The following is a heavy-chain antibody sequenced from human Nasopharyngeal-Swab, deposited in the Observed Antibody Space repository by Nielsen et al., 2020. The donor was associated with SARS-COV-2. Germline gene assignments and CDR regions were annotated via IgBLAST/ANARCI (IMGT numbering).Heavy chain of an antibody. V-gene: IGHV3-53*01. CDR3: ARGAYDSSGYFWDY. D-gene: IGHD3-22*01. CDR2: IYSGGST. J-gene: IGHJ4*02. Sequence: VRQAPGKGPEWVSVIYSGGSTYSADSMKGRVTISRDNSKNTLYLQMNSQRAEDTAVYYCARGAYDSSGYFWDYWGQGTLVTVSS.